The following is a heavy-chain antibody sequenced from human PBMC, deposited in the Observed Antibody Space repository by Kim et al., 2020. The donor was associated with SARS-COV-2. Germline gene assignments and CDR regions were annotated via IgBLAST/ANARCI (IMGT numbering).Heavy chain of an antibody. V-gene: IGHV3-33*01. J-gene: IGHJ4*02. D-gene: IGHD6-19*01. CDR3: ARGSNSGWFDY. Sequence: KNYAASVQGRFTSTSENSKDTLYLQMNSRRAEDTAVYYCARGSNSGWFDYWGQGTLVTVAS. CDR2: K.